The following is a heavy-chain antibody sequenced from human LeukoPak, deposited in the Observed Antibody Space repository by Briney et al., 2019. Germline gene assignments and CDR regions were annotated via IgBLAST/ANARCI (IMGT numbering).Heavy chain of an antibody. CDR1: GFTFSSYA. V-gene: IGHV3-30*01. J-gene: IGHJ3*01. Sequence: PGRSLRLSCAASGFTFSSYAMHWVRQAPGKGLEWVAVISYDGSNKYYADSVKGRFTISRDNSKNTLYLQMNSLRAEDTAVYYCARVDYGDYSSGLWGQGTMVTVSS. D-gene: IGHD4-17*01. CDR3: ARVDYGDYSSGL. CDR2: ISYDGSNK.